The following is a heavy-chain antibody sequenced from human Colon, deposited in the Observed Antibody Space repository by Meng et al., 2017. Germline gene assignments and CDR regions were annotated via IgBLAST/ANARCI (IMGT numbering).Heavy chain of an antibody. CDR3: ARARHSSSWIDY. V-gene: IGHV4-59*01. CDR1: GGSISSYY. D-gene: IGHD6-13*01. CDR2: IYYSGST. J-gene: IGHJ4*02. Sequence: QVQLQESGPGLVKPSETLSLTCTVSGGSISSYYWSWIRQPPGKGLEWIGYIYYSGSTNYNPSLKSRVTISVDTSKNQFSLKLSSVTAADTAVYYCARARHSSSWIDYWGQGTLVTVSS.